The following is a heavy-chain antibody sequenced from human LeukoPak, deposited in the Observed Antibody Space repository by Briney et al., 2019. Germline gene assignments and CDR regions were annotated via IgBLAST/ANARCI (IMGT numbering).Heavy chain of an antibody. CDR1: GYTFTSYA. CDR3: ARDEPITFRHYYGMDV. V-gene: IGHV1-3*01. Sequence: ASVKVSCKASGYTFTSYAMHWVRQAPGQRLEWVGWINAGNGNTKYSQKFQGRVTITRDTSASTAYMEPSSLRSEDTAVYYCARDEPITFRHYYGMDVWGQGTTVTVSS. J-gene: IGHJ6*02. CDR2: INAGNGNT. D-gene: IGHD3-16*01.